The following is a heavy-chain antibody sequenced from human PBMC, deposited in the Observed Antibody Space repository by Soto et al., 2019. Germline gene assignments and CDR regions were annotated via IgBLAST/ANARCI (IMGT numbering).Heavy chain of an antibody. D-gene: IGHD3-16*02. Sequence: EVQLVESGGGLVKPGGSLRLSCAASGFTFSNAWMNWVRQAPGKGLEWVGRIKRKTDGGTTDYAAPVKGRFTISRDDSKNTLYLQMNSLKTDDTAVYYCTTDRDYVWGSYRYWGYFDYWGRGTLVTVSS. V-gene: IGHV3-15*07. CDR3: TTDRDYVWGSYRYWGYFDY. J-gene: IGHJ4*02. CDR2: IKRKTDGGTT. CDR1: GFTFSNAW.